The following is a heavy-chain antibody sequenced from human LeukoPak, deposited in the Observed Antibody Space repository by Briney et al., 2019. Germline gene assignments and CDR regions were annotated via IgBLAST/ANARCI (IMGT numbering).Heavy chain of an antibody. CDR2: RYYSGST. D-gene: IGHD3-16*01. CDR1: GGSISSYY. Sequence: SETLSLTCSVSGGSISSYYWTWIRQPPGKGLEWIGYRYYSGSTTYNPSLRSRVTISVDTSKSQFSLKLISVTAADTAIYYCARVRGDFETDWGQGTLVTVSS. J-gene: IGHJ1*01. V-gene: IGHV4-59*01. CDR3: ARVRGDFETD.